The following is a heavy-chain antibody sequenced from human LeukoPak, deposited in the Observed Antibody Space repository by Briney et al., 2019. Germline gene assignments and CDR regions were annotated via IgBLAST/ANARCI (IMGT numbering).Heavy chain of an antibody. Sequence: GASVKVSCKASGYTFTSYYMHWVRQAPGQGLEWMGIINPSGGSTSYAQKFQGRVTMTRDTSTSTVYMELSSLRSEDTAGYYCASQSTPAPSIYDSSGSLDYWGQGTLVTVSS. V-gene: IGHV1-46*01. D-gene: IGHD3-22*01. CDR3: ASQSTPAPSIYDSSGSLDY. CDR1: GYTFTSYY. J-gene: IGHJ4*02. CDR2: INPSGGST.